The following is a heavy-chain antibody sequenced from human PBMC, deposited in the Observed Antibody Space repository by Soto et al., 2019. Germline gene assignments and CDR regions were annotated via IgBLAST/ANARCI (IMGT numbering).Heavy chain of an antibody. D-gene: IGHD3-22*01. Sequence: GGSLRLSCAASGFTFSSYGMHWVRQAPGKGLERVAVISYDGSNKYYADSVKGRFTISRDNSKNTLYLQMNSLRAEDTALFYCSKGLTTPYYYYYGMDVWGQGTTVTVSS. CDR2: ISYDGSNK. CDR3: SKGLTTPYYYYYGMDV. CDR1: GFTFSSYG. J-gene: IGHJ6*02. V-gene: IGHV3-30*18.